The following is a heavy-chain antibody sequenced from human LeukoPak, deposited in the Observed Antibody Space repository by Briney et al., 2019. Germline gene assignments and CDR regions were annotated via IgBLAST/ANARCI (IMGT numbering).Heavy chain of an antibody. V-gene: IGHV3-23*01. Sequence: GGSLRLSCVASGFTFNNYAMTWVRQAPGKGLEWGSAISGSGYSTYYADSVKGRFNISRDNSKNTLYLQMNSLRAEDTSLYFCAQWSRSFDYWGQGTLVTVSS. D-gene: IGHD1-26*01. CDR2: ISGSGYST. J-gene: IGHJ4*02. CDR3: AQWSRSFDY. CDR1: GFTFNNYA.